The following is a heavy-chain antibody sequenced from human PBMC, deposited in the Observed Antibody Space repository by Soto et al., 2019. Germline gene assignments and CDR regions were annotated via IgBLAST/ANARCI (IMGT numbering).Heavy chain of an antibody. D-gene: IGHD4-4*01. CDR3: ARVHSNYDPNGYYYYYGMDV. Sequence: WGSLRLSCAASGFTFSSYSMNWVRQAPGKGLEWVSYISSSSSTIYYADSVKGRFTISRDNAKNSLYLQMNSLRDEDTAVYYCARVHSNYDPNGYYYYYGMDVWGQGTTVTVSS. V-gene: IGHV3-48*02. CDR1: GFTFSSYS. J-gene: IGHJ6*02. CDR2: ISSSSSTI.